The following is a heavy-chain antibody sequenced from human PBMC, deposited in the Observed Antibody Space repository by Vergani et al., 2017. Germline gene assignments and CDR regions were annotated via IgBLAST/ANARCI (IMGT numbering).Heavy chain of an antibody. D-gene: IGHD3-9*01. CDR3: ARELRYFDWLLSGY. V-gene: IGHV1-69*08. J-gene: IGHJ4*02. CDR2: IIPILGIA. CDR1: GGTFSSYT. Sequence: QVQLVQSGAEVKKPGSSVKVSCKASGGTFSSYTISWVRQAPGQGLEWMGRIIPILGIANYAQKFQGRVTITADKSTSTAYMELSSLRSEDTAVYYCARELRYFDWLLSGYWGQGTLVTVSS.